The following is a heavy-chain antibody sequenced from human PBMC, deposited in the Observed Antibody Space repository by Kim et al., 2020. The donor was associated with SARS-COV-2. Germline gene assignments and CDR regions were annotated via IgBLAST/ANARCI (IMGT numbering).Heavy chain of an antibody. CDR3: ARLNYDILTGTRIGLDY. V-gene: IGHV3-74*01. CDR1: GFTFSSSW. D-gene: IGHD3-9*01. CDR2: INGDGSST. Sequence: GGSLRLSCAASGFTFSSSWMHWVRQAPGKGLVWVSRINGDGSSTSYADSVKGRFTISRDNAKNTLYLHMNSLRAEDTAVYYCARLNYDILTGTRIGLDYWGQGTLVTVSS. J-gene: IGHJ4*02.